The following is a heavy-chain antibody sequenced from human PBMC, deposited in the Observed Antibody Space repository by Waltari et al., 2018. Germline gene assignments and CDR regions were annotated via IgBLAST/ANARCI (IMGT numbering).Heavy chain of an antibody. CDR1: GVTFSSYA. V-gene: IGHV3-30-3*01. D-gene: IGHD3-16*02. CDR2: ISYDGSNK. Sequence: QVQLLESGGGVVKPGRSLSLTCAASGVTFSSYALHWVVRPPRGGRGWVAVISYDGSNKYYADSGKSRFTISRDNSKNTLYLQMNSLRAEDTAVYYGARSESSSGYVWGSYRDYWGQGTLVTVSS. J-gene: IGHJ4*02. CDR3: ARSESSSGYVWGSYRDY.